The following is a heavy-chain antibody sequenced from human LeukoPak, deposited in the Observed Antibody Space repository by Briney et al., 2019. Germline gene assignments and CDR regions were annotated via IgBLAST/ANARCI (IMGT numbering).Heavy chain of an antibody. D-gene: IGHD6-6*01. CDR3: ARGSYGIDY. Sequence: GGSLRLSCAASGFTFSTYGMHWVRQAPGKGLEWVAVISFDGSNKYYADSVKGRFTISRDNSKNTLYLQMNSLRAEDTAVYYCARGSYGIDYWGQGTLVTVSS. V-gene: IGHV3-30*03. CDR2: ISFDGSNK. J-gene: IGHJ4*02. CDR1: GFTFSTYG.